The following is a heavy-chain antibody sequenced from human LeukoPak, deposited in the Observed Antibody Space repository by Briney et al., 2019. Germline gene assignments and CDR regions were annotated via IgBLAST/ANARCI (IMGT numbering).Heavy chain of an antibody. Sequence: SGGSLRLSCAASGFTFDDYGMSWVRQAPGKGLEWVSGINWNGGSTGYADSVKGRFTISRDNAKNSLYLQMNSLRAEDTALYYCARSDDIGVVVVAAYAFDIWGQGTMVTVSS. V-gene: IGHV3-20*04. J-gene: IGHJ3*02. CDR3: ARSDDIGVVVVAAYAFDI. CDR1: GFTFDDYG. CDR2: INWNGGST. D-gene: IGHD2-15*01.